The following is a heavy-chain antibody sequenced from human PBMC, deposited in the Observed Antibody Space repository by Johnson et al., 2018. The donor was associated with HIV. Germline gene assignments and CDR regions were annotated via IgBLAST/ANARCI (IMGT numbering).Heavy chain of an antibody. CDR3: AREGGVTMVDGFDI. Sequence: QVQLVESGGGVVQPGRSLRLSCAASGFTFSSYAMHWVRQAPDKGLEWVAVISYDGSNKYYADSVKGRFTISRDNSKNTLYLQMNSLRAEDTAVYYCAREGGVTMVDGFDIWGQGTMVTVSS. J-gene: IGHJ3*02. CDR1: GFTFSSYA. CDR2: ISYDGSNK. D-gene: IGHD3-10*01. V-gene: IGHV3-30*04.